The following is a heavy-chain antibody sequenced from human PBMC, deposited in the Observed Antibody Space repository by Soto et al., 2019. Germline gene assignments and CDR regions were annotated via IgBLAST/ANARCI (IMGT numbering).Heavy chain of an antibody. CDR3: ARDHSGSYSDHFDY. J-gene: IGHJ4*02. D-gene: IGHD1-26*01. CDR2: IYYSGST. Sequence: SETLSLTCTVSGGSISSYYWSWIRQPPGKGLEWIGYIYYSGSTDYNPSLKSRVTISVDTSKNQFSLKLSSVTAADTAVYYCARDHSGSYSDHFDYWGQGTLVTVSS. CDR1: GGSISSYY. V-gene: IGHV4-59*01.